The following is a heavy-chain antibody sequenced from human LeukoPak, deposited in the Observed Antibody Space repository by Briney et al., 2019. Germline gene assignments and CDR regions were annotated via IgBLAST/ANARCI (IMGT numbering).Heavy chain of an antibody. V-gene: IGHV3-23*01. J-gene: IGHJ4*02. CDR1: GFTFSSYA. CDR2: ISGSGGST. D-gene: IGHD3-9*01. Sequence: PGGSLRLSCAASGFTFSSYAMSWVRQAPGKGLEWVSAISGSGGSTYYADSVKGRFTISRDNSKNTLYLQMNSLRAEDTAVYYCAKDYDILTGYASSPILDYWGQGTLVTVSS. CDR3: AKDYDILTGYASSPILDY.